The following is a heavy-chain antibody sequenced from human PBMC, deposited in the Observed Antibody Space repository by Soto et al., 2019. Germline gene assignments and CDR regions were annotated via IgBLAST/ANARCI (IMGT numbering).Heavy chain of an antibody. J-gene: IGHJ6*02. Sequence: QVPLQPWGAGLLKPSETLSLTGAVYGEAISGYYWIWIRQPPGKGLEWIGEINHSGSTNYNPSLRSRVTISVDTSKTQFSRKLSSVTAADTAVYYCARVTKFGVVIRDYYYGMDVWGQGTTVTVSS. D-gene: IGHD3-3*01. CDR3: ARVTKFGVVIRDYYYGMDV. CDR2: INHSGST. CDR1: GEAISGYY. V-gene: IGHV4-34*01.